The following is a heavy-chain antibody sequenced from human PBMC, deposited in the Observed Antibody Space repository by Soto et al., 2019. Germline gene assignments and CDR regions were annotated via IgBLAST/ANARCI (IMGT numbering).Heavy chain of an antibody. CDR3: ARRGGYCSNGVCYINYYYGMDV. CDR1: GYSFTNYW. Sequence: LKISCKGSGYSFTNYWIGWVRQMPGKGLEWMGIIFPGDSDTRYSPSFQGQVTISADRSSSTAYLQWSSLKASDTAMYYCARRGGYCSNGVCYINYYYGMDVWGQGTTVTVSS. V-gene: IGHV5-51*01. D-gene: IGHD2-8*01. CDR2: IFPGDSDT. J-gene: IGHJ6*02.